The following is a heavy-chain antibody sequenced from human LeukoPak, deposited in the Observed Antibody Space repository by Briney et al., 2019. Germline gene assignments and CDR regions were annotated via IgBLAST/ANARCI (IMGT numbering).Heavy chain of an antibody. J-gene: IGHJ3*02. CDR2: INPNSGGT. CDR1: GYTFTGYY. CDR3: ARITKPKDDAFDI. D-gene: IGHD3-10*01. V-gene: IGHV1-2*06. Sequence: ASVKVSCKASGYTFTGYYMHWVRQAPGQGLEWMGRINPNSGGTNYAQKFQGRVTMTRDTSISTAYMELSRLRPDDTAVYYCARITKPKDDAFDIWGQGTMVTVSS.